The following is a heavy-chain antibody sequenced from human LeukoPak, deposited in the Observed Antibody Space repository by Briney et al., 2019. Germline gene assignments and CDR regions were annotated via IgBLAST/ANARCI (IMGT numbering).Heavy chain of an antibody. CDR2: IYYSGST. CDR1: GGSISSSSYY. J-gene: IGHJ5*02. D-gene: IGHD3-22*01. Sequence: SETLSLTCTVSGGSISSSSYYWGWIRQPPGKGLGWIGSIYYSGSTYYNPSLKSRVTISVDTSKNQFSLKLSSVTAADTAVYYCARRGRGYHLNWFDPWGQGTLVTVSS. CDR3: ARRGRGYHLNWFDP. V-gene: IGHV4-39*01.